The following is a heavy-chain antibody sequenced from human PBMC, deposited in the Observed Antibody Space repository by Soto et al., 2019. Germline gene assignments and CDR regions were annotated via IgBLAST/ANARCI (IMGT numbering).Heavy chain of an antibody. CDR3: KRAKFESTGWHQFDI. J-gene: IGHJ4*02. V-gene: IGHV4-34*01. CDR1: GVSFTGNF. CDR2: VSHSGNT. D-gene: IGHD7-27*01. Sequence: SDTLSLTCTVSGVSFTGNFWSWVRQPPGKGHEWIGEVSHSGNTKYYPSLRSRVTLSGDSSKNEISLSLTAVTVAAAAVYSWKRAKFESTGWHQFDIWGQGTLVTVSS.